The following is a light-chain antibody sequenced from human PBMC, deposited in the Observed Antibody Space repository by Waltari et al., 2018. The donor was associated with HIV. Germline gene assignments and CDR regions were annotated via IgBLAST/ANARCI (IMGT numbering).Light chain of an antibody. CDR2: RND. J-gene: IGLJ2*01. Sequence: QSVLTQPPSASGTPGQRVTISCSGSSSNVESNYVFWYQQLPGTAPKLLIYRNDQRPSWVPDRFSGSKSGTSASLAISGLRSEDEADYYCAAWDDSVTAVVFGGGTKLTAL. CDR1: SSNVESNY. V-gene: IGLV1-47*01. CDR3: AAWDDSVTAVV.